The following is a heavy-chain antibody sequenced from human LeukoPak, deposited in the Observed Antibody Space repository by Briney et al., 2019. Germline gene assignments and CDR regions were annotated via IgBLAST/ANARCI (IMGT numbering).Heavy chain of an antibody. D-gene: IGHD5-12*01. CDR2: ISSDGSNK. Sequence: GRSLRLSCAASGFTFSSYGMHWVRQAPGKGLEWVAFISSDGSNKYYADSVTGRFTNSRDNSKNTLYLQMNSLRAEDTAVYYCARVSRGYDYNDYYGMDVWGKGTTVTVSS. V-gene: IGHV3-30*04. CDR3: ARVSRGYDYNDYYGMDV. CDR1: GFTFSSYG. J-gene: IGHJ6*04.